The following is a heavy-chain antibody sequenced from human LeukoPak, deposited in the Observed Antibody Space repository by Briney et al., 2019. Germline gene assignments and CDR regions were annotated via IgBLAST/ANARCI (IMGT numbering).Heavy chain of an antibody. Sequence: SETLSLTCAVYGGSFSGYYWSWIRQPPGKGLEWIGEINHSGSTNYNPSLKSRVTISVDTSKNQFSLKLGSVTAADTAVYYCARYRPKYLVPAAAPGIDYWGQGTLVTVSS. V-gene: IGHV4-34*01. D-gene: IGHD2-2*01. CDR2: INHSGST. CDR1: GGSFSGYY. J-gene: IGHJ4*02. CDR3: ARYRPKYLVPAAAPGIDY.